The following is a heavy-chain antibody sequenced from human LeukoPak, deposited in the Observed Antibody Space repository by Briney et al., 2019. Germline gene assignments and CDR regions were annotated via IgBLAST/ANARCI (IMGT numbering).Heavy chain of an antibody. CDR2: IIPIFGTA. Sequence: SVKVSCKASGGTFSSYAISWVRQAPGQGLEWMGGIIPIFGTANYAQKFQGRVTITADKSTSTAYMELSSLRSEDTAVYYCARALAQGGSFDLYYFDSWGQGSLVTVSS. CDR1: GGTFSSYA. J-gene: IGHJ4*02. CDR3: ARALAQGGSFDLYYFDS. V-gene: IGHV1-69*06. D-gene: IGHD3-9*01.